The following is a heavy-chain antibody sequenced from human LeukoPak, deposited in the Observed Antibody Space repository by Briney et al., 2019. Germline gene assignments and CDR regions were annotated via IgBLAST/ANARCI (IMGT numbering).Heavy chain of an antibody. J-gene: IGHJ2*01. CDR2: INHSGST. D-gene: IGHD6-13*01. CDR3: AGCIRGIAAAFLTRHWYFHL. CDR1: GGSFSGYY. V-gene: IGHV4-34*01. Sequence: PSETLSLTCAVYGGSFSGYYWSWIRQPPGKGLEWTGEINHSGSTNYNPSLKSRVTISVDTSKNQFSLKLSSVTAADTAVYYCAGCIRGIAAAFLTRHWYFHLWGRGTLVTVSS.